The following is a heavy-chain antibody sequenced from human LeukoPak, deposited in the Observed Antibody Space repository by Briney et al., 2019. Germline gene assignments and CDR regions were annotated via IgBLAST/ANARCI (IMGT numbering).Heavy chain of an antibody. CDR3: SKEPPPRGLYVSYFCY. V-gene: IGHV3-30*18. CDR1: GFTFSSYG. Sequence: GGSLRLSCAASGFTFSSYGMHWVRQAPGKGLEWVAVISYDGSNKYYADSVKGRFTISRDNSKNTLYLQMNSLRAEDTAVYYWSKEPPPRGLYVSYFCYWGQGTLVTVFS. J-gene: IGHJ4*02. CDR2: ISYDGSNK. D-gene: IGHD3-16*01.